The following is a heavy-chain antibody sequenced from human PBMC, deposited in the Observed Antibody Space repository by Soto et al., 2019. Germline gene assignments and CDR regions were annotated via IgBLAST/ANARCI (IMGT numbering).Heavy chain of an antibody. D-gene: IGHD3-22*01. CDR3: ARVVVVIPPGYYYAMDV. CDR2: ITSSSDTI. V-gene: IGHV3-48*02. J-gene: IGHJ6*02. CDR1: GFIFSSYA. Sequence: GGSLRLSCAASGFIFSSYAMNWVRQAPGRGLEWVAYITSSSDTIYYSDSVKGRFTISRDNGKNSLFLQMNSLRDEDTAVYYCARVVVVIPPGYYYAMDVWGQGTTVTVSS.